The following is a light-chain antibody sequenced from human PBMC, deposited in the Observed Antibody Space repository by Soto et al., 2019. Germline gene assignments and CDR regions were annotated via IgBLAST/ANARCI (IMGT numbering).Light chain of an antibody. Sequence: EIVLTQSPGTLSLSPGERATLSCRASQSVSSSYLAWYQHKPGQAPRLLIYGASSRATGIPDRFSGSGSGTDFTLSISRLEPEDFAVYYCQQYGSSPPTFGQGPKLEIK. CDR1: QSVSSSY. CDR2: GAS. CDR3: QQYGSSPPT. V-gene: IGKV3-20*01. J-gene: IGKJ2*01.